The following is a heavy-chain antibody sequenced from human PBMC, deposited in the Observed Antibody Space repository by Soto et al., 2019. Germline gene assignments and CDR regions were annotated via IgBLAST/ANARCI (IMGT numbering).Heavy chain of an antibody. J-gene: IGHJ4*02. V-gene: IGHV4-30-2*01. Sequence: SETLSLTCAVSGGSISSGGYSWSWIRQPPGKGLEWIGYIYHSGSTYYNPSLKSRVTISVDRSKNQFSLKLSSVTAADTAVYYCARDGYGEVDYWGQGTLVTVSS. CDR1: GGSISSGGYS. CDR3: ARDGYGEVDY. CDR2: IYHSGST. D-gene: IGHD5-18*01.